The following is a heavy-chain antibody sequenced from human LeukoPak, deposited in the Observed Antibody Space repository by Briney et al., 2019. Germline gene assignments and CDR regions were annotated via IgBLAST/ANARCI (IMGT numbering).Heavy chain of an antibody. Sequence: ASVKVSCKASGYTFNYYDINWVRQATGQGLEWMGWMNPYSGNTGYAQKFQGRVTMTRDMSTSTVYMELSSLRSEDTAVYYCARDDGSQGGLFAFDIWGQGTMVTVSS. CDR1: GYTFNYYD. D-gene: IGHD1-1*01. J-gene: IGHJ3*02. CDR2: MNPYSGNT. V-gene: IGHV1-8*01. CDR3: ARDDGSQGGLFAFDI.